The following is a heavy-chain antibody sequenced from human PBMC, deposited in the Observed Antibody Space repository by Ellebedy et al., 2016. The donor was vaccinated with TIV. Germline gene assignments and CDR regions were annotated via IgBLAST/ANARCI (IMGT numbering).Heavy chain of an antibody. CDR2: IYYSGST. CDR3: ARLDFSDYWIFDY. V-gene: IGHV4-39*01. J-gene: IGHJ4*02. D-gene: IGHD3-3*01. CDR1: GGSISSSSYY. Sequence: MPSETLSLTCTVSGGSISSSSYYWGWIRQPPGKGLEWIGSIYYSGSTYYNPSLKSRVTISVDTSKNQFSLKLSSVTAADTAVYYCARLDFSDYWIFDYWGQGTLVTVSS.